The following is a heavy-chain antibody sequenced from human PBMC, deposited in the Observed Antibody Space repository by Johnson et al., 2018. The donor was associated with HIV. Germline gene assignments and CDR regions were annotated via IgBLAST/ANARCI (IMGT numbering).Heavy chain of an antibody. CDR2: IGTAGDT. Sequence: VQLVESGGGLVQPGGSLRLSCAASGFTFSSYDMHWVRQATGKGLEWVSAIGTAGDTYYPGSVKGRFTISRDNSKNTLYLQMNSLRAEDTSVYYCARDLRWAFDIWGQGTMVTVSS. V-gene: IGHV3-13*01. J-gene: IGHJ3*02. CDR3: ARDLRWAFDI. D-gene: IGHD4-23*01. CDR1: GFTFSSYD.